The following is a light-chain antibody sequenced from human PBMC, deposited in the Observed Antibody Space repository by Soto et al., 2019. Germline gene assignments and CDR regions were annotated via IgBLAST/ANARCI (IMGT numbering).Light chain of an antibody. Sequence: EIVLTQSPGTLSLSPGESATLSCKASESVYINSFAWYYQKPGQPPRLLIYGASTRATGIPDRFSGSGSGTDFVLSSTIREVEDSVKYYCQQYVASPFTFGPGTRVDIK. CDR1: ESVYINS. CDR3: QQYVASPFT. CDR2: GAS. J-gene: IGKJ3*01. V-gene: IGKV3-20*01.